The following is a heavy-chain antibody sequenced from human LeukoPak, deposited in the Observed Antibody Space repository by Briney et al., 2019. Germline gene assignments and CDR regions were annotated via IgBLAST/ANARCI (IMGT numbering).Heavy chain of an antibody. J-gene: IGHJ4*02. Sequence: GGSLRLSCAASGFTFSSYSMNWVRQAPGKGLEWVSSISSSSSYIYYADSVKGRFTISRDNSKNSLSLQMNSLRPEDTALYYCAKDGKNYFDYWGQGTLVTVSS. V-gene: IGHV3-21*04. D-gene: IGHD1-26*01. CDR2: ISSSSSYI. CDR3: AKDGKNYFDY. CDR1: GFTFSSYS.